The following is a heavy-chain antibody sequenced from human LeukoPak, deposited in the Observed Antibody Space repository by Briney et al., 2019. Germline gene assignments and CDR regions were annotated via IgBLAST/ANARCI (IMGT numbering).Heavy chain of an antibody. J-gene: IGHJ6*03. CDR3: ARDQPYIDV. Sequence: SETLSLTCTVSGYSISSGYYWGWIRQPPGKGLEWIGGVYHSGNTYYNPSPKSRVTISVDTSKNQFSLGLTSVTAADTAVYYCARDQPYIDVWGKGTTVTVSS. CDR1: GYSISSGYY. V-gene: IGHV4-38-2*02. CDR2: VYHSGNT.